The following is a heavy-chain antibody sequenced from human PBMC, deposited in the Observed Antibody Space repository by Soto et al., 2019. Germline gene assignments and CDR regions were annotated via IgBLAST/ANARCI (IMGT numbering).Heavy chain of an antibody. V-gene: IGHV4-34*01. Sequence: TLSLTCAVYGGSFSGYYWNWTGQAPGQGLEWIWEIDHSGYTNYNPSLNSRFTISVDTSKNQFSLRLSSVTAADTAVYYCAKQRNRTSYYENIGYLDYWAQGTLVTVSS. D-gene: IGHD3-22*01. CDR1: GGSFSGYY. J-gene: IGHJ4*02. CDR3: AKQRNRTSYYENIGYLDY. CDR2: IDHSGYT.